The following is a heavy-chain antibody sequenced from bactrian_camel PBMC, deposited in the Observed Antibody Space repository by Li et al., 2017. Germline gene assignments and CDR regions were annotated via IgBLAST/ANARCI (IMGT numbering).Heavy chain of an antibody. Sequence: HVQLVESGGGSVQTGGSLRLSCAASGFFASTWYMAWFRQAPGKEREGVADVDSDGIASYADSVKGRFTVSEDNAKNTLYLQLKSLKTEDTATYYCAAVCGRLTHWGQGTQVTVS. D-gene: IGHD4*01. J-gene: IGHJ4*01. CDR2: VDSDGIA. CDR1: GFFASTWY. CDR3: AAVCGRLTH. V-gene: IGHV3S53*01.